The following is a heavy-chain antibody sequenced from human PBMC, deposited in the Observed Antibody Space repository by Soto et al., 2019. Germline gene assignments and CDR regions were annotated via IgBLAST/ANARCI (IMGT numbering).Heavy chain of an antibody. CDR3: ARDVYYDILTGYSKSPYYYYYGMDV. CDR2: ISTYNGDT. CDR1: GYTFTRSG. V-gene: IGHV1-18*01. Sequence: ASVKVSCKASGYTFTRSGISWVRQAPGQGLEWMGWISTYNGDTNYAQKLQGRVTMTTDTSTSTAYMELRSLRSDDTAVYYCARDVYYDILTGYSKSPYYYYYGMDVWGQGTTVTVSS. D-gene: IGHD3-9*01. J-gene: IGHJ6*02.